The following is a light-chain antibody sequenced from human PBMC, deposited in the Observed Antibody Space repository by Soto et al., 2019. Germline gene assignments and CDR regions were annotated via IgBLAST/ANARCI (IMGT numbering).Light chain of an antibody. V-gene: IGLV2-14*03. J-gene: IGLJ1*01. Sequence: QSVLTQPASVSGSPGQSITISCTGTSSDVGGYNYVSWYQHHQGTPPKLIIYDVTNRPSGVSNPFSGSKSGNTASLPISGLQPEEEADYYCSSYTTSNTRQIVFGSGTKLTVL. CDR2: DVT. CDR3: SSYTTSNTRQIV. CDR1: SSDVGGYNY.